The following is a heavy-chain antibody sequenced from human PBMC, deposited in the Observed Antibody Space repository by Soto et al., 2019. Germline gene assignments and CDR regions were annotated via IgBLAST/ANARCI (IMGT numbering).Heavy chain of an antibody. CDR3: ARSCSGGSCYSISPRFDP. CDR2: INHSGST. V-gene: IGHV4-34*01. CDR1: GGSFSGYY. Sequence: SETLSLTCAVYGGSFSGYYWSWIRQPPGKGLEWIGEINHSGSTNYNPSLKSRVTISVDTSMNQFSLKLSSVTAADTAVYYCARSCSGGSCYSISPRFDPWGQGTLVTVST. D-gene: IGHD2-15*01. J-gene: IGHJ5*02.